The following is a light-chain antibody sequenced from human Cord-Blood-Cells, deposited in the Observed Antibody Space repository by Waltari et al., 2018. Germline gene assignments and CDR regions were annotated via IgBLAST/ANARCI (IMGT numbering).Light chain of an antibody. J-gene: IGLJ3*02. V-gene: IGLV3-25*03. CDR1: ALPKPY. Sequence: SYELTQPPSVSVSPGQTARITCSGDALPKPYAYWYQQKPGQAPVRVIYKDSERPSGMPGRFSGSRSGTTVTLTISGVQAEDEADYYCQSADSSGTWVFGGGTKLTVL. CDR2: KDS. CDR3: QSADSSGTWV.